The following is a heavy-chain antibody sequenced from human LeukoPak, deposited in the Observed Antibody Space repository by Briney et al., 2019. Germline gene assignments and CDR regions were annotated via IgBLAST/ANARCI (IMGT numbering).Heavy chain of an antibody. D-gene: IGHD6-13*01. CDR1: GFTFSSYS. V-gene: IGHV3-21*04. Sequence: PGGSLRLSCAASGFTFSSYSMNWVRQAPGKGLEWVSSISSSSSYIYYADSVKGRFTISRDNAKNTLYLQMNSLRAEDTAVYYCAKAHSQSSSWRYYYYYYYMDVWGKGTTVTVSS. J-gene: IGHJ6*03. CDR2: ISSSSSYI. CDR3: AKAHSQSSSWRYYYYYYYMDV.